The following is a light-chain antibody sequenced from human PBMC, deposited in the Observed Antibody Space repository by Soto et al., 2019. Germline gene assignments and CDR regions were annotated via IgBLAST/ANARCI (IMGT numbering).Light chain of an antibody. V-gene: IGKV4-1*01. J-gene: IGKJ2*01. CDR1: QSVLYSSYNKSY. Sequence: DIVMTQSPDSLAVSLGERATINCKSSQSVLYSSYNKSYIAWYQQKPGQPPKLLIYWASNRESGVPDRFSGSGSGTDFTLTISSLQAEDVAVYYCQQYYSTPYTFGQGTKLEIK. CDR3: QQYYSTPYT. CDR2: WAS.